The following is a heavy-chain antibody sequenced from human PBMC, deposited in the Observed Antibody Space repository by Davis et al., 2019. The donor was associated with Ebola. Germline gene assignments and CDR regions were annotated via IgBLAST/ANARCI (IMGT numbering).Heavy chain of an antibody. J-gene: IGHJ4*02. CDR3: ARIIAASAPFDY. Sequence: GESLKISCAASGFPFSSYTMNWVRQAPGKGLEWVSSISSDGSYIFYADSAKGRFSISRDNAKNSLYLQMDSLRAEDTGVYYCARIIAASAPFDYRGQGTPVTVSS. CDR1: GFPFSSYT. D-gene: IGHD6-13*01. V-gene: IGHV3-21*01. CDR2: ISSDGSYI.